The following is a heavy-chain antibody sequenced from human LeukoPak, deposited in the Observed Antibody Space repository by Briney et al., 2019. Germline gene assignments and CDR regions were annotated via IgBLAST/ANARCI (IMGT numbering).Heavy chain of an antibody. CDR2: IYYSGST. J-gene: IGHJ4*02. CDR1: GGSINSSSYY. D-gene: IGHD3-3*01. CDR3: ARPPYDFWSGDSYYFDY. Sequence: PSETLSLTCTVSGGSINSSSYYWGWIRQPPGKGLEWIGSIYYSGSTYYNPSLKSRVTISVDTSENQFSLKLSSVTAADTAVYYCARPPYDFWSGDSYYFDYWGQGTLVTVSS. V-gene: IGHV4-39*01.